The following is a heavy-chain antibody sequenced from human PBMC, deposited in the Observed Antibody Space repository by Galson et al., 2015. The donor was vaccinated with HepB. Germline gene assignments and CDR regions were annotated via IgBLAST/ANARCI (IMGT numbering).Heavy chain of an antibody. CDR2: IWYAGSNK. CDR1: GFTFSSFG. J-gene: IGHJ4*02. V-gene: IGHV3-33*01. CDR3: ARDPGRVRGYSYGPDY. D-gene: IGHD5-18*01. Sequence: SLRLSCAASGFTFSSFGMHWVRQAPGKGLEWVAVIWYAGSNKYYADSVKGRFTISRDNSKNTLYLQVNSLRAEDTAVYYCARDPGRVRGYSYGPDYWGQGTLLTVSS.